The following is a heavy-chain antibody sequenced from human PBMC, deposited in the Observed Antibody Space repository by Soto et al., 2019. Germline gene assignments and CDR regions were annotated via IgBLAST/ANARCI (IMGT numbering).Heavy chain of an antibody. D-gene: IGHD3-22*01. CDR3: ARWLEVLTTSDS. V-gene: IGHV3-11*06. J-gene: IGHJ4*02. CDR2: ISTSGRDT. CDR1: GFNFSDYY. Sequence: PGGSLRLSCAASGFNFSDYYMTWIRQAPGKGLEWISYISTSGRDTEYADSAKGRFLISRDNAKRSLYLQMNSLRVEDTAVYYCARWLEVLTTSDSWGQGTLVTVSS.